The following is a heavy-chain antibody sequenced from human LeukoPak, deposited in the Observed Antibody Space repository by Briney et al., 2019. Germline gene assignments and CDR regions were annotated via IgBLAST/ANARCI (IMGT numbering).Heavy chain of an antibody. CDR1: GGSFSGYY. D-gene: IGHD3-3*01. Sequence: SETLSLTCAVYGGSFSGYYWSWIRQPPGKGLEWIGYIYYSGSTNYNPSLKSRVTISVDTSKNQFSLKLSSVTAADTAVYYCARDRFLEWSGDDAFDIWGQGTMVTVSS. CDR3: ARDRFLEWSGDDAFDI. J-gene: IGHJ3*02. V-gene: IGHV4-59*01. CDR2: IYYSGST.